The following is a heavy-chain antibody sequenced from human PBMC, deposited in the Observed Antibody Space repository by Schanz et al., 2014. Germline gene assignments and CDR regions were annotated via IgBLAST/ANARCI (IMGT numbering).Heavy chain of an antibody. Sequence: VQLVESGGGVVQPGRSLRLSCAASGITLSGYGLHWVRQAPGKGLEWVSSISSGGRNISYADSVKGRFTISRDNAKNSLYLQMNSLRAEDTGVYYCARGREVVAKIFDVWGQGTMVTVSS. CDR2: ISSGGRNI. V-gene: IGHV3-21*01. D-gene: IGHD3-22*01. CDR3: ARGREVVAKIFDV. J-gene: IGHJ3*01. CDR1: GITLSGYG.